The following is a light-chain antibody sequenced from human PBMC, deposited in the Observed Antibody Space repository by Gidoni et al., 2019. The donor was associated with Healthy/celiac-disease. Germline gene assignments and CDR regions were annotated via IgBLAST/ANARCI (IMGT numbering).Light chain of an antibody. CDR2: GAS. CDR1: QDISNY. J-gene: IGKJ4*01. Sequence: IQMTQSPSSLSASVGDRVTIPCRASQDISNYLALFQQKPGKVPRLLIYGASTLHSGVPSRFSGSGSGTDFTLTISSLQPEDFATYYCQKYRDTFGGGTKVEIK. CDR3: QKYRDT. V-gene: IGKV1-27*01.